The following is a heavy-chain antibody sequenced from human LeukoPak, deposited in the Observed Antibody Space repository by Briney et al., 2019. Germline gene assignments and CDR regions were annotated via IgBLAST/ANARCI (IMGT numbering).Heavy chain of an antibody. CDR2: IHQDGSEK. CDR1: GFTFSNYW. Sequence: PGGSLRLSCAASGFTFSNYWMTWVRQAPGKGLEWVANIHQDGSEKYYVDSVKGRFTISRDNAKNSLYLQMNSLRVEDTAVYYCAKGDTTWELPHDYWGQGTLVTVSS. D-gene: IGHD1-26*01. V-gene: IGHV3-7*03. J-gene: IGHJ4*02. CDR3: AKGDTTWELPHDY.